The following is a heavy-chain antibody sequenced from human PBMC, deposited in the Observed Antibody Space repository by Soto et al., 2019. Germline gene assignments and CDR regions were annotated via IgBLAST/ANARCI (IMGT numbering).Heavy chain of an antibody. V-gene: IGHV1-69*06. CDR3: ASYDSSGYYSGFDY. J-gene: IGHJ4*02. CDR2: IIPIFGTA. D-gene: IGHD3-22*01. Sequence: VKVSCKASGGTFSIYAISWVLQAPGQGLEWMGGIIPIFGTANYAQKFQGRVTITADKSTSTAYMELSSLRSEDTAVYYCASYDSSGYYSGFDYWGQGTLVTVSS. CDR1: GGTFSIYA.